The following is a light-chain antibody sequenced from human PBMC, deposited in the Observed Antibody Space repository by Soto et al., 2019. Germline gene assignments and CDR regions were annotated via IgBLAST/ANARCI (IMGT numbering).Light chain of an antibody. CDR2: GAS. Sequence: AIQLTQSPSSLSASVGDRITITCRASQGIRSDLGWYQQEPGKAPKLLIYGASSLHGGVPSRFSGSGSGSDFTLTISSLQPEDFATYYCLQDYIFPWTFGQGTKVEIK. V-gene: IGKV1-6*02. CDR3: LQDYIFPWT. J-gene: IGKJ1*01. CDR1: QGIRSD.